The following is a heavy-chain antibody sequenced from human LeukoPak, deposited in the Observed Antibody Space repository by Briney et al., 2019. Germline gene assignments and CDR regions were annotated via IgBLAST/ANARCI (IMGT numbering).Heavy chain of an antibody. J-gene: IGHJ4*02. Sequence: GGSRRLSCAASGFTFSTYWMDWVRQAPGKGLVWVSRINSDGSSTIYADSVKGRFTISRDNAKNTLSLQMNSLRAEDTGVYYCARAGYRDAYNLWGQGTLVTVSS. CDR3: ARAGYRDAYNL. CDR2: INSDGSST. CDR1: GFTFSTYW. D-gene: IGHD5-24*01. V-gene: IGHV3-74*01.